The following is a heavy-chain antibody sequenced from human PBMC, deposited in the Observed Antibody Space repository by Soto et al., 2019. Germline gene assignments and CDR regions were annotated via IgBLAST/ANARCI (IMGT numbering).Heavy chain of an antibody. CDR2: ISGNGGST. J-gene: IGHJ4*02. V-gene: IGHV3-23*01. CDR1: RFTFSSFA. CDR3: ATENLGAPYFDS. Sequence: GGSLRLSCAASRFTFSSFAMSWVRQAPGKGLEWVSAISGNGGSTYYADSVKGRFTISRDNSKNTLFLQMNSLRAEDTAIYYCATENLGAPYFDSWGRGTLVTVSS. D-gene: IGHD1-26*01.